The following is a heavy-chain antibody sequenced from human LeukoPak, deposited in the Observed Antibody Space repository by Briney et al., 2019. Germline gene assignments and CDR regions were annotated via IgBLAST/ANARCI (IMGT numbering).Heavy chain of an antibody. D-gene: IGHD3-10*01. J-gene: IGHJ4*02. V-gene: IGHV4-39*01. Sequence: SETLSLTCTVSGASISSSPYYWGWIRQPPGKGLDFIGSISYGGNTYYSPSLKSRLTISVDASKNQFSLKLSSVTAADTAVYYCATRSGSSGTYYDFWGQGTLVTVSS. CDR2: ISYGGNT. CDR1: GASISSSPYY. CDR3: ATRSGSSGTYYDF.